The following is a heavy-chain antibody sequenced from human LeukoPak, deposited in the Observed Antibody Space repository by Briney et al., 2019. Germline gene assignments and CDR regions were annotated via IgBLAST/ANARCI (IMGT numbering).Heavy chain of an antibody. D-gene: IGHD3-22*01. CDR2: IIPIFGIA. J-gene: IGHJ4*02. CDR3: ARERKWDYYDSSGYYRGVYFDY. V-gene: IGHV1-69*04. CDR1: GGTFSSYA. Sequence: GASVKVSCKASGGTFSSYAISWVRQAPGQGLEWMGRIIPIFGIANYAQKFQGRVTITADKSTSTAYMELSSLRSEDTAVYYCARERKWDYYDSSGYYRGVYFDYWGQGNPGHRLL.